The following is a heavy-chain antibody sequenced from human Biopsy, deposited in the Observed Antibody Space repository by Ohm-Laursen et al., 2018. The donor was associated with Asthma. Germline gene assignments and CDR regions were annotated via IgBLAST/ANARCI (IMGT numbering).Heavy chain of an antibody. CDR3: ARHSGNYYAQLNY. CDR1: ADSISSNNFY. Sequence: SDTLSLTWPVSADSISSNNFYWGWIRQPPGKGLEWIATISYTGSTYYSPSLKSRVTISVDTSKNQFSLKLSSVTAADTAVYYCARHSGNYYAQLNYWGQGTLVTVSS. V-gene: IGHV4-39*01. D-gene: IGHD1-26*01. CDR2: ISYTGST. J-gene: IGHJ4*02.